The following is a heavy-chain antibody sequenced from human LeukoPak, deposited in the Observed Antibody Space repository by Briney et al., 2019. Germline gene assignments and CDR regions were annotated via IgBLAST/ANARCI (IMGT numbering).Heavy chain of an antibody. CDR2: ICYSGST. Sequence: SETLSLTCTVSGGSISSSSYYWGWIRQPPGKGLEWIGSICYSGSTYYNPSLKSRVTMSVDTSKNQFSLKLSSVTAADTAVYYCARVRGYSYGPFDYWGQGTLVTVSS. D-gene: IGHD5-18*01. J-gene: IGHJ4*02. CDR3: ARVRGYSYGPFDY. CDR1: GGSISSSSYY. V-gene: IGHV4-39*07.